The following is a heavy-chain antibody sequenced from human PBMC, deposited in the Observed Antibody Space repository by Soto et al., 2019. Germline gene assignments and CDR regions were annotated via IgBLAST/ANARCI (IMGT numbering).Heavy chain of an antibody. Sequence: GGSLRLSCAASGFTFSSYWMHWVRQAPGKGLVWVSRINSDGSSTSYADSVKGRFTISRDNAKNTLYLQMNSLRAEDTAVYYCAREWSYDFWSGYYRYYGMDVWGQGTTVTVYS. D-gene: IGHD3-3*01. V-gene: IGHV3-74*01. CDR3: AREWSYDFWSGYYRYYGMDV. CDR2: INSDGSST. CDR1: GFTFSSYW. J-gene: IGHJ6*02.